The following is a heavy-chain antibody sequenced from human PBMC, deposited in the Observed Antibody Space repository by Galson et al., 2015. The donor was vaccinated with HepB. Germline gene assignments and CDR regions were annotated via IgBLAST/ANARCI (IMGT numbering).Heavy chain of an antibody. CDR2: INHSGST. CDR3: ARRLEGYYFLDY. Sequence: SETLSLTCAVYGGSFSGYYWSWIRQPPGKGLEWIGEINHSGSTNYNPSLKSRVTISVDTSKNQFSLKLSSVTAADTAVYYCARRLEGYYFLDYWGQGTLVTVSS. J-gene: IGHJ4*02. D-gene: IGHD2/OR15-2a*01. CDR1: GGSFSGYY. V-gene: IGHV4-34*01.